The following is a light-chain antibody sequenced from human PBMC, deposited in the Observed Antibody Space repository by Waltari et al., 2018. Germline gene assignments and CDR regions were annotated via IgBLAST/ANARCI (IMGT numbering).Light chain of an antibody. J-gene: IGLJ3*02. Sequence: SSELTQGPDVSVALGQTVKITCQGDSLRTSYASWYQVKQGQAPVLVLFGTEKRPSGIPDRISGYSSGTTSSLTITGAQAEDEADYYCHSRKGRDNQVVFGGGTKLTVL. CDR3: HSRKGRDNQVV. V-gene: IGLV3-19*01. CDR2: GTE. CDR1: SLRTSY.